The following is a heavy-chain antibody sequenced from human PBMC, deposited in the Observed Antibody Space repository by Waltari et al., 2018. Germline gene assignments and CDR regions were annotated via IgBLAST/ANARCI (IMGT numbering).Heavy chain of an antibody. Sequence: QVQLQESGPGLVKPSETLSLTCTVPVGPLNNYHWNWIRQPPGKGLEWIGVIYSSGTTNYTPSLKSRVTISIDTSKNQFSLNLSSVTAADTAVYYCARVSAAGGTRLFDYWGQGTLVTVSS. CDR3: ARVSAAGGTRLFDY. J-gene: IGHJ4*02. D-gene: IGHD6-13*01. V-gene: IGHV4-59*01. CDR1: VGPLNNYH. CDR2: IYSSGTT.